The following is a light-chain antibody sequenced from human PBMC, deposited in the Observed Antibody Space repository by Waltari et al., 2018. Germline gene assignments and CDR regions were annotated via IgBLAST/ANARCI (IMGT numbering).Light chain of an antibody. CDR1: HNIHKF. J-gene: IGKJ2*01. Sequence: DIHMTQSPSSLSASVGDRVSIPCRESHNIHKFLNWYQQQPGKAPKLLIYAASNLQGGVPSWFSGSGSGTDFTLTISSLQPADFATYYCQQSYSTPYTFGQGTKVEIK. V-gene: IGKV1-39*01. CDR2: AAS. CDR3: QQSYSTPYT.